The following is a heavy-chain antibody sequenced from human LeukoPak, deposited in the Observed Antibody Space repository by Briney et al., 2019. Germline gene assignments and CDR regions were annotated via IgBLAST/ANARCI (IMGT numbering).Heavy chain of an antibody. CDR1: GFIVSNNY. CDR2: IYKDGST. D-gene: IGHD2-15*01. CDR3: ARGYCSGRSCYMWYSDY. V-gene: IGHV3-53*01. J-gene: IGHJ4*02. Sequence: PGGSLRLSCAGSGFIVSNNYMTWVRQAPGKGLEWVSVIYKDGSTYYADSVKGRFTISRDNSKNTVYLQMSSLRAEDTAVYYCARGYCSGRSCYMWYSDYWGQGTLVTVS.